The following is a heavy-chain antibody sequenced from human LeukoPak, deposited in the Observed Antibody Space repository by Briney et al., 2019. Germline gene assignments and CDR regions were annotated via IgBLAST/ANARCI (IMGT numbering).Heavy chain of an antibody. V-gene: IGHV3-53*01. CDR1: GFTVSSNY. D-gene: IGHD3-10*01. J-gene: IGHJ6*03. Sequence: GGSLRLSCAASGFTVSSNYMTWVRQAPGKGLEWVSVIYSGGGTYYADSVKGRFTISRDNFKNTLYLQMNSLRAEDTAVYYCAKEGSPGFGDLYFYYMDVWGKGTTVTVSS. CDR2: IYSGGGT. CDR3: AKEGSPGFGDLYFYYMDV.